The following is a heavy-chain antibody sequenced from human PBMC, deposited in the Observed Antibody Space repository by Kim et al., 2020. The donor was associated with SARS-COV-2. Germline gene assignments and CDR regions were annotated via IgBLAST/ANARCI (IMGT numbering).Heavy chain of an antibody. CDR3: TTAWWLVPLDYYYGMDV. V-gene: IGHV3-15*01. CDR2: IKSKTDGGTT. D-gene: IGHD6-19*01. J-gene: IGHJ6*02. CDR1: GFTFSNAW. Sequence: GGSLRLSCAASGFTFSNAWMSWVRQAPGKGLEWVGRIKSKTDGGTTDYAAPVKGRFTISRDDSKNTLYLQMNSLKTEDTAVYYCTTAWWLVPLDYYYGMDVWGQGTTVTVSS.